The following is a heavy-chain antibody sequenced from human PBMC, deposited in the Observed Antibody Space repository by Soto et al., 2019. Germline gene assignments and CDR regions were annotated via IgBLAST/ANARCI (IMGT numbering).Heavy chain of an antibody. Sequence: QVQLQESGPGLVKPSETLSLSCGVSGGSISQYYWSWIRQPAGKGLEWIGRIYSGGSTNYNPSLESRVTMSVDTSKNQFSLKLSYVTAADTAVYDCARGPGGFGDFSLDYWGQGTLVTVSS. CDR1: GGSISQYY. CDR2: IYSGGST. V-gene: IGHV4-4*07. J-gene: IGHJ4*02. D-gene: IGHD3-10*01. CDR3: ARGPGGFGDFSLDY.